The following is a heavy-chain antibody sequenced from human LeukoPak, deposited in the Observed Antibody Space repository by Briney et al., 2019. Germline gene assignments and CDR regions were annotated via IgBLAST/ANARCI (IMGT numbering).Heavy chain of an antibody. CDR2: LKSKTEGRPT. CDR1: VFLYRNAW. J-gene: IGHJ4*02. CDR3: TTALYYDSSGYFLFYY. D-gene: IGHD3-22*01. V-gene: IGHV3-15*01. Sequence: GVTLRLFCGASVFLYRNAWVRWVRQAPGKGLEWVGRLKSKTEGRPTDYAAPVKGRCTISRDDSKNTLYLQMNSLSTEDTAVYYCTTALYYDSSGYFLFYYWGQGTLVTVSS.